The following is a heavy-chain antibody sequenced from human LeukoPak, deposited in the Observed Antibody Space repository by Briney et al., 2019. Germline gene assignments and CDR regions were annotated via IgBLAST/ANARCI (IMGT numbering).Heavy chain of an antibody. D-gene: IGHD6-13*01. J-gene: IGHJ4*02. CDR3: ARDKGLAAAGNAFDY. Sequence: GGSLRLSCAASGFTFSSYAMHWVRQAPGKGLEWVAVISYDGSNKYYADSVKGRFTISRDNSKNTLYLQMNSLRAEDTAVYYCARDKGLAAAGNAFDYWGQGTLVTVSS. CDR1: GFTFSSYA. V-gene: IGHV3-30-3*01. CDR2: ISYDGSNK.